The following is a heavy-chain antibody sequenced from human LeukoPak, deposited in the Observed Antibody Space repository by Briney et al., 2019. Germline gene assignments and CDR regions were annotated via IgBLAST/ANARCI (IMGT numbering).Heavy chain of an antibody. CDR2: INHSGST. D-gene: IGHD2-2*01. CDR3: ARDDVVVPAAMDV. CDR1: GFTFSNAW. V-gene: IGHV4-4*02. J-gene: IGHJ6*02. Sequence: PGGSLRLSCAASGFTFSNAWMIWVRQAPGKGLEWIGEINHSGSTNYNPSLKSRVTISVDTSKNQFSLKLSSVTAADTAVYYCARDDVVVPAAMDVWGQGTTVTVSS.